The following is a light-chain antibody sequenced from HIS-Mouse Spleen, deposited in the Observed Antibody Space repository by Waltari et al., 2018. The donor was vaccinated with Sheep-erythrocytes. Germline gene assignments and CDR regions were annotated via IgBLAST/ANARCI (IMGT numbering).Light chain of an antibody. CDR2: QDS. CDR1: KLGDQY. CDR3: QAWDSSTAWNVV. V-gene: IGLV3-1*01. J-gene: IGLJ2*01. Sequence: SYELTQPPSVSVSPGQTASITCPGAKLGDQYACWYQQKPGQSPVLVIYQDSKRPSGIPERFSGSNSGNTATLTISGTQAMDEADYYCQAWDSSTAWNVVFGGGTKLTVL.